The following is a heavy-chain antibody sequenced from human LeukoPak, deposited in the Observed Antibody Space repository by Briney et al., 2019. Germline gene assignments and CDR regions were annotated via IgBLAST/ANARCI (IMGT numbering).Heavy chain of an antibody. J-gene: IGHJ2*01. V-gene: IGHV3-74*01. Sequence: VGSLRLSCAASGFTFSSYWMQWVCQPAGKGLMWVSHISIDGNIKRYADSVKGRFTISRDNAKNSLYLQMNSLRAEDTAVYYCARGIAVAGTEPLQNYWYFDLWGRGTLVTVSS. CDR1: GFTFSSYW. CDR2: ISIDGNIK. CDR3: ARGIAVAGTEPLQNYWYFDL. D-gene: IGHD6-19*01.